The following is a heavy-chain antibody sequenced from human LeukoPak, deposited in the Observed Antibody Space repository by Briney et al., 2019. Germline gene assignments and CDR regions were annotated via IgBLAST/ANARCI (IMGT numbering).Heavy chain of an antibody. CDR1: GGSISSGGYY. D-gene: IGHD5-24*01. Sequence: TLSLTCTVSGGSISSGGYYWSWIRQPPGKGLEWIWYIYHSGSTYYNPSLKSRVTISVDRSKNQFSLKLSSVTAADTAVYYCARDDNIFRDGYNYGAFDIWGQGTMVTVSS. CDR2: IYHSGST. V-gene: IGHV4-30-2*01. J-gene: IGHJ3*02. CDR3: ARDDNIFRDGYNYGAFDI.